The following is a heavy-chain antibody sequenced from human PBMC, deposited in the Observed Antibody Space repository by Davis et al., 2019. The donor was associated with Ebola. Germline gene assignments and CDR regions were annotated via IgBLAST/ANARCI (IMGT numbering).Heavy chain of an antibody. Sequence: GGSLRLSCAASGFTFSSSAMSWVRQAPGKGLEWVSGISGSGGSTSYADSVKGRFTISRDNAKNSLYLQMNSLRAEDTAVYYCARDDGGKAWGQGTLVTVSS. D-gene: IGHD4-23*01. CDR2: ISGSGGST. V-gene: IGHV3-23*01. CDR1: GFTFSSSA. J-gene: IGHJ5*02. CDR3: ARDDGGKA.